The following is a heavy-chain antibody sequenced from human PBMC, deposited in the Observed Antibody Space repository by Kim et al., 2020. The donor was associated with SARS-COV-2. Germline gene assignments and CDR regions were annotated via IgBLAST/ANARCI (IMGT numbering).Heavy chain of an antibody. D-gene: IGHD3-3*01. CDR2: IWYDGSNR. CDR1: RFTFSSYG. CDR3: ARGSYQNYDFWSGSSDSMDV. Sequence: GGSLRLSCAASRFTFSSYGMHWVRQAPGKGLEWVAVIWYDGSNRYYADSVRGRFTISRDNSKKTLYLQLNSLTVEDTAVYYCARGSYQNYDFWSGSSDSMDVWGQETTVTVSS. J-gene: IGHJ6*02. V-gene: IGHV3-33*03.